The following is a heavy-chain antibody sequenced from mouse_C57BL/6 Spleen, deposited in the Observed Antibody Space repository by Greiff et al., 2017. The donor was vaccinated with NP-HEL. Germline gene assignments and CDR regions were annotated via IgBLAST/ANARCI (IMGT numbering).Heavy chain of an antibody. V-gene: IGHV1-82*01. D-gene: IGHD2-5*01. CDR3: ARYDYYSNSAGFAY. CDR1: GYAFSSSW. J-gene: IGHJ3*01. CDR2: IYPGDGDT. Sequence: QVQLQQSGPELVKPGASVKISCKASGYAFSSSWMNWVKQRPGQGLEWIGRIYPGDGDTNYNAKFKGKATLTADKSSSTAYMQLSSLTSEDSAVYFYARYDYYSNSAGFAYWGQGTLVTVSA.